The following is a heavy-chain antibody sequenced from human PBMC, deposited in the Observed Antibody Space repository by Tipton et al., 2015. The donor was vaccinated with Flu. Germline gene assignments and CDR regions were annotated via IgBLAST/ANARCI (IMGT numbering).Heavy chain of an antibody. J-gene: IGHJ4*02. CDR1: GGSISSYY. CDR3: AGGSGSYSFDY. Sequence: TLSLTCTVSGGSISSYYWSWIRQPPGKGLEWIGYVSYRGSTNYNPSLKSRVTISLDTSKNQFSLRLSSVTAADTAVYYCAGGSGSYSFDYWGQGTLVTVSS. V-gene: IGHV4-59*01. CDR2: VSYRGST. D-gene: IGHD3-10*01.